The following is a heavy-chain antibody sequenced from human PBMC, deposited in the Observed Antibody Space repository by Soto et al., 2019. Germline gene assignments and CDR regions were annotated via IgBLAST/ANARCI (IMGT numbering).Heavy chain of an antibody. Sequence: PGESLKISCEASGYSFTSDWIGWVRQMPGKGLEWMGIIHPGDSDTKYSPSFQGQVTISVDKSITTAYLQWSSLKASDTAMYYCARTPGPEVAASLEYYYFSGMDVWGQGTTVTVSS. D-gene: IGHD2-15*01. CDR2: IHPGDSDT. CDR3: ARTPGPEVAASLEYYYFSGMDV. V-gene: IGHV5-51*01. CDR1: GYSFTSDW. J-gene: IGHJ6*02.